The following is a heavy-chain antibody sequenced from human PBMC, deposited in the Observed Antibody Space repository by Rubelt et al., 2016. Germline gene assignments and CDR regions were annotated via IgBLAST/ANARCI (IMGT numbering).Heavy chain of an antibody. D-gene: IGHD5-12*01. J-gene: IGHJ3*02. CDR1: GGSFSGYY. Sequence: QVQLQQWGAGLLKPSETPSLTCAVYGGSFSGYYWSWIRQPPGKGLEWIGEINHSGRTNYNPSLKSRVTISVDTSKNHFSLELSSVTAADTAVYYCAGSNDYDVCDIWGQGTMVTVSS. V-gene: IGHV4-34*01. CDR2: INHSGRT. CDR3: AGSNDYDVCDI.